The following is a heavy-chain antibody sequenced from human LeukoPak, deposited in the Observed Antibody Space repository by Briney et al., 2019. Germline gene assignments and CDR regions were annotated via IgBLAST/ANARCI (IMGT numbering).Heavy chain of an antibody. Sequence: PGGSLRLSCAAYGFTFSSYWMSWVRQAPGKGLEWVANIKQDGSEKYYVDSVKGRFIISRDNAKNSLYLQMNSLRAEDTAVYYCAKGAFRDQVQGYYYMDVWGKGTTVTVSS. CDR1: GFTFSSYW. D-gene: IGHD3-10*01. CDR3: AKGAFRDQVQGYYYMDV. J-gene: IGHJ6*03. V-gene: IGHV3-7*01. CDR2: IKQDGSEK.